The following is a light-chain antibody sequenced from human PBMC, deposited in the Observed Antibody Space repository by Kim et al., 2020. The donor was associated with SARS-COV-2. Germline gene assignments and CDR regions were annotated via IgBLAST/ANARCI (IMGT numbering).Light chain of an antibody. V-gene: IGKV1-39*01. CDR1: QIISSY. CDR2: AAS. Sequence: AVEDRVTITCRASQIISSYLNWYQQRPGKAPNLLIYAASILQSGVPSRFSGSGSGTDFTLTINSLQPEDFATYYCQQTYSPPPITFGQGTRLEIK. CDR3: QQTYSPPPIT. J-gene: IGKJ5*01.